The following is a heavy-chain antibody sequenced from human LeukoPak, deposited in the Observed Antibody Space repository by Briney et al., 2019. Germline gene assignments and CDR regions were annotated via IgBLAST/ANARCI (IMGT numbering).Heavy chain of an antibody. CDR2: ISYDGSNK. CDR1: GFTFSSYG. J-gene: IGHJ4*02. Sequence: PGGSLRLSCAASGFTFSSYGMHWVRQAPGKGLEWVAVISYDGSNKYYADSVKGRFTISRDNSKNTLYLQMNSLRAEDTAVYYCANSVGGGWAKKVDYWGQGTLVTVSS. CDR3: ANSVGGGWAKKVDY. D-gene: IGHD6-19*01. V-gene: IGHV3-30*18.